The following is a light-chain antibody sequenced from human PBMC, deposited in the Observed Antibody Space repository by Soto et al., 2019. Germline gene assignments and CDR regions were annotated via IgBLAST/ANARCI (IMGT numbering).Light chain of an antibody. CDR3: SSYTSSSTLL. Sequence: QSALTQPASVSGSPGQSITISCTGTGSDIGVYNYVSWYQQHPGKAPKLMIYEVGNRPSGVSNRFSGSKFGNSASLTISGLQAEDEADYYCSSYTSSSTLLFGGGTKLTVL. CDR2: EVG. J-gene: IGLJ2*01. V-gene: IGLV2-14*01. CDR1: GSDIGVYNY.